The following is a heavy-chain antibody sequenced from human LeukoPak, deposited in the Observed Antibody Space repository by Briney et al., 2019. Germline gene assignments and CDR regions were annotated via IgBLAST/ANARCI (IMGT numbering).Heavy chain of an antibody. D-gene: IGHD6-13*01. Sequence: ASVKVSCKASGGTFSSYAISWVRQAPGKGLEWMGGIIPIFGTANYAQKFQGRVTITADKSTSTAYMELSSLRSEDTAVYYCARTAAGTIPLDYRGQGTLVTVSS. CDR2: IIPIFGTA. J-gene: IGHJ4*02. CDR3: ARTAAGTIPLDY. CDR1: GGTFSSYA. V-gene: IGHV1-69*06.